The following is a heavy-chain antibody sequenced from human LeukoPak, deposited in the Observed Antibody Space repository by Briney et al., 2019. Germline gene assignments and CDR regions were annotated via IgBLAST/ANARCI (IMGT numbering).Heavy chain of an antibody. CDR2: ISAYNGNT. J-gene: IGHJ4*02. CDR3: ASFGGDYFDY. V-gene: IGHV1-18*01. Sequence: ASVKVSCKAFGYSFTGYGISWVRQAPGQGLEWMGWISAYNGNTNYAQKLQGRITMTTDTSTSTAYMELRSLRSDDTAVYYCASFGGDYFDYWGQGTLVTVSS. CDR1: GYSFTGYG. D-gene: IGHD3-10*01.